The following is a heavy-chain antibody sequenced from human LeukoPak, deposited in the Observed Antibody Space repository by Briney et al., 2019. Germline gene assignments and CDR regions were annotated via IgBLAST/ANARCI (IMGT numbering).Heavy chain of an antibody. Sequence: SVKVSCKASGGTFSSYAISWVRQVPGQGLEWMGRIIPILGIANYAQKFQGRVTITADKSTSTAYMELSSLRSEDTAVYYCARVGPFSYGFGYWGQGTLVTVSS. D-gene: IGHD3-16*01. CDR3: ARVGPFSYGFGY. J-gene: IGHJ4*02. CDR2: IIPILGIA. V-gene: IGHV1-69*04. CDR1: GGTFSSYA.